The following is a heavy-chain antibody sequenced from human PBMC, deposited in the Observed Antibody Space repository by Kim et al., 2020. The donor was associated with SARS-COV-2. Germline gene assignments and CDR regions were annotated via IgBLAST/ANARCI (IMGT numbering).Heavy chain of an antibody. Sequence: RYSPSFQGQVTISADKSISTAYLQWSSLKASDTAMYYCARRDDFWSGYLIWGQGTLVTVSS. J-gene: IGHJ4*02. V-gene: IGHV5-51*01. CDR3: ARRDDFWSGYLI. D-gene: IGHD3-3*01.